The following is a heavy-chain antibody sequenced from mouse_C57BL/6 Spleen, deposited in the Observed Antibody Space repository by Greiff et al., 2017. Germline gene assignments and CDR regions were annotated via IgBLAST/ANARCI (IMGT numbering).Heavy chain of an antibody. D-gene: IGHD1-1*01. CDR1: GYTFTSYG. CDR3: ARGGDSSPFDY. Sequence: QVQLQQSGAELARPGASVKLSCKASGYTFTSYGISWVKQRTGQGLEWIGEIYPRSGNTYYNEKFKGKATMTADKSSSTAYMELRSLTSEDSAVYFCARGGDSSPFDYWGQGTTLTVSS. J-gene: IGHJ2*01. CDR2: IYPRSGNT. V-gene: IGHV1-81*01.